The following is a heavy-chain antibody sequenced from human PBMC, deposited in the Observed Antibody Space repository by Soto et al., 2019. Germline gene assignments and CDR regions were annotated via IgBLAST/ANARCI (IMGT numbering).Heavy chain of an antibody. D-gene: IGHD4-17*01. CDR3: AKDMSWMTTVTRFEVGFDN. Sequence: PGGSLRLSCAASGFIFDDYAMHWVRQAPGKGLEWVSGISWNSGSIGYADSVKGRFTISRDNAKNSLYLQMNSLRAEDTALYYCAKDMSWMTTVTRFEVGFDNGGQETLVTVSS. CDR2: ISWNSGSI. V-gene: IGHV3-9*01. CDR1: GFIFDDYA. J-gene: IGHJ4*02.